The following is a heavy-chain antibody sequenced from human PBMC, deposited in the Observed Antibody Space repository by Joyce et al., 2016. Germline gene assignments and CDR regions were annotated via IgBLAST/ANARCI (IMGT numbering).Heavy chain of an antibody. Sequence: QMQLQESGPGLVRPSETLSLICSVSGDSLNIPSHYWTWIRQRPGRGLEWIGYIYRSGTVYYSGALRSRLTISIDTSKNEFSLNLKSVTAADAAVYFCARDVRKSVIGGLDIWGPGTTVIVSS. J-gene: IGHJ6*02. D-gene: IGHD2-21*01. V-gene: IGHV4-31*02. CDR3: ARDVRKSVIGGLDI. CDR2: IYRSGTV. CDR1: GDSLNIPSHY.